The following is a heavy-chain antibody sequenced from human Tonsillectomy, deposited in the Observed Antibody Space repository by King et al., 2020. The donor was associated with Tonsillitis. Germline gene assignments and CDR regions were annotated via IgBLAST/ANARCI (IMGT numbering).Heavy chain of an antibody. CDR1: DGSISSYY. CDR3: GRGEGIYYDSSGYYPPPFDY. Sequence: VQLQESGPGLVKPSETLSLTCTVSDGSISSYYWSWIRQPPGKGLEWVGYIYYSGITNYNPSLKGRVTIYVDTSKNQFSLKLSFLTAADTAVYYCGRGEGIYYDSSGYYPPPFDYWGQGTLVTVPS. CDR2: IYYSGIT. J-gene: IGHJ4*02. D-gene: IGHD3-22*01. V-gene: IGHV4-59*01.